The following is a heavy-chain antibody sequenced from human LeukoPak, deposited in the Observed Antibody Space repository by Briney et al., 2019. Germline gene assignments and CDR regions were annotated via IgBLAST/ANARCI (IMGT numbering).Heavy chain of an antibody. D-gene: IGHD6-13*01. CDR2: IYTSGST. CDR1: GGSIRNHY. Sequence: SETLSLTCTVSGGSIRNHYWSWIRQPAGKGLEWIGRIYTSGSTNYNPPLKSRVTISLDKSKNQFSLKLNSLTTADTAVYYCARDGSAWYGWFDPWGQGTLVTVSS. V-gene: IGHV4-4*07. J-gene: IGHJ5*02. CDR3: ARDGSAWYGWFDP.